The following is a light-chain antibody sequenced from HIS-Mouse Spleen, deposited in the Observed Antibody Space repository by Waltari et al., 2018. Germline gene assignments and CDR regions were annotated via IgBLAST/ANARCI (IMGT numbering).Light chain of an antibody. J-gene: IGLJ3*02. V-gene: IGLV2-23*01. CDR3: CSYAGSSTWV. CDR1: SSDVGSYNL. CDR2: EGS. Sequence: QSALTQPASVSGSPGQSITISRTGTSSDVGSYNLGSWYHQHPGTAPKLMIYEGSKRPSGVSNRFSGSKSGNTASLTISGLQAEDEADYYCCSYAGSSTWVFGGGTKLTVL.